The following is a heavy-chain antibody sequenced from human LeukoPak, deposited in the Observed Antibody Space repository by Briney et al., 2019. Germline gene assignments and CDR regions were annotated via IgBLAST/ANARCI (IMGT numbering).Heavy chain of an antibody. CDR2: ISDDGSRT. CDR1: GFTFSYYW. Sequence: GGSLRLSCAASGFTFSYYWMHWVRQAPGKRLVWVSRISDDGSRTTYADSVKGRFAISRDNAKNTLYLQMNSLRAEDTAVYYCARDDGFYSDSSFQDYWGQGTLVTVSS. V-gene: IGHV3-74*01. J-gene: IGHJ4*02. CDR3: ARDDGFYSDSSFQDY. D-gene: IGHD2/OR15-2a*01.